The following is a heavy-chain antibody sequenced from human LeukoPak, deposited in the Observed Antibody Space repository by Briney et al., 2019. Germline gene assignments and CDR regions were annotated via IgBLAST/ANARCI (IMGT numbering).Heavy chain of an antibody. V-gene: IGHV3-30*04. Sequence: GRSLRLSCAASGFTLSSYAMHWVRQAPGKGLEGVAVISYDGSNKYYADSVKGRFTISRDNSKNTLYLQMNSLRAEDTAVYYCARDGGCSSTSCYARYYFDYWGQGTLVTVSS. CDR1: GFTLSSYA. J-gene: IGHJ4*02. CDR3: ARDGGCSSTSCYARYYFDY. D-gene: IGHD2-2*01. CDR2: ISYDGSNK.